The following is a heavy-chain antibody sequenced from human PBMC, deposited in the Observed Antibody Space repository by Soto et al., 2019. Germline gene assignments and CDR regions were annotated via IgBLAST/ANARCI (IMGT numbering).Heavy chain of an antibody. CDR1: GGSFSGYY. CDR2: INHSGST. D-gene: IGHD4-17*01. Sequence: SETLSLTCAVYGGSFSGYYWSWIRQPPGKGLEWIGEINHSGSTNYNPSLKSRVTISVDTSKNQFSLKLSSVTAADTAVYYCARTPLTTVTYTLDYWGQGTLVTVSS. CDR3: ARTPLTTVTYTLDY. J-gene: IGHJ4*02. V-gene: IGHV4-34*01.